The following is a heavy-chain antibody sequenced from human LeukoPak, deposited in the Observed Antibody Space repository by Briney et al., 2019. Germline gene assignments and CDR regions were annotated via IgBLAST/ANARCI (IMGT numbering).Heavy chain of an antibody. J-gene: IGHJ5*01. V-gene: IGHV3-11*01. CDR3: AKGGYGSGNNWFDS. CDR1: GLTFSDYY. CDR2: ISSSGNTI. Sequence: GGSLRLSCAASGLTFSDYYMSWIRQAPGKGLEWVSFISSSGNTISYADSVKGRFTISRDNSKNTLYLQMNSLRAEDTAAYYCAKGGYGSGNNWFDSWGQGTLVTVSA. D-gene: IGHD3-10*01.